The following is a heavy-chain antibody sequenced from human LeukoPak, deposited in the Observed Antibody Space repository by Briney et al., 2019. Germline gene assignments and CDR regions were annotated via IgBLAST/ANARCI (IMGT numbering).Heavy chain of an antibody. Sequence: GGSLRLSCAASGFTVSTNYMSWVRQAPGKGLEWVSSISSSSSYIYYADSVKGRFTISRDNAKNSLYLQMNSLRAEDTAVYYCARKVVTQVDYWGQGTLVTVSS. J-gene: IGHJ4*02. V-gene: IGHV3-21*01. CDR3: ARKVVTQVDY. CDR1: GFTVSTNY. D-gene: IGHD4-23*01. CDR2: ISSSSSYI.